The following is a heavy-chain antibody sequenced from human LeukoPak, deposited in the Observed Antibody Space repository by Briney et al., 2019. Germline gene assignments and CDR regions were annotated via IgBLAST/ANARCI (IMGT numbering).Heavy chain of an antibody. CDR1: GFTFSSYW. V-gene: IGHV3-74*01. CDR2: INSDGSST. D-gene: IGHD2-15*01. CDR3: ARTFAAAHIDY. J-gene: IGHJ4*02. Sequence: GGFLRLSCAASGFTFSSYWMHWVRQAPGKGLVWVSRINSDGSSTSYADSVKGRFTISRDNAKNTLYLQMNSLRAEDTAVYYCARTFAAAHIDYWGQGTLVTVSS.